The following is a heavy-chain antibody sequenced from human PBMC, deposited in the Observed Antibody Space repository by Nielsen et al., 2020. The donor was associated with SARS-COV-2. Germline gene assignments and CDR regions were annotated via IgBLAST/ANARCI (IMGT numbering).Heavy chain of an antibody. J-gene: IGHJ4*02. CDR3: AREAVRSFDY. D-gene: IGHD4-17*01. V-gene: IGHV3-30*03. Sequence: GESLKISCAASGFTFSSYGMHWVRQAPGKGLEWVAVISYDGSNKYYADSVKGRFTISRDNSKNTLYLQMNSLRAEDTAVYYCAREAVRSFDYWGQGTLVTVSS. CDR1: GFTFSSYG. CDR2: ISYDGSNK.